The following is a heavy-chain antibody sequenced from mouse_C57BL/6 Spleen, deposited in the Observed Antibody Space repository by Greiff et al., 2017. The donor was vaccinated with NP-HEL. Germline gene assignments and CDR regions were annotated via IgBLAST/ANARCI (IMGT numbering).Heavy chain of an antibody. J-gene: IGHJ4*01. V-gene: IGHV2-3*01. Sequence: VMLVESGPGLVAPSQSLSITCTVSGFSLTSYGVSWVRQPPGKGLEWLGVIWGDGSTNYHSALISRLSISKDNSKSQVFLKLNSLQTDDTATYYGAKPESNSLYYAMDYWGQGTSVTVSS. CDR3: AKPESNSLYYAMDY. D-gene: IGHD2-5*01. CDR2: IWGDGST. CDR1: GFSLTSYG.